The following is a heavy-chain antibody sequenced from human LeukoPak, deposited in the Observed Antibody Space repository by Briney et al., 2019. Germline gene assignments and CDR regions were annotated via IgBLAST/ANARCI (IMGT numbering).Heavy chain of an antibody. V-gene: IGHV3-23*01. CDR2: ISASGGST. J-gene: IGHJ6*02. CDR1: GFTFSSSA. CDR3: ASSTYNYDYALDV. Sequence: GGSLRLSCAASGFTFSSSAMSWVRQVPGKGLEWVSGISASGGSTSYADSVRGRFTVSRDNSKYTLYLQMNSLRVEDTAVYYCASSTYNYDYALDVWGQGTTVTVSS. D-gene: IGHD5-24*01.